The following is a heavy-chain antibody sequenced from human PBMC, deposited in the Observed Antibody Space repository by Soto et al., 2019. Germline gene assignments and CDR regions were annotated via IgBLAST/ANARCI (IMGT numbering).Heavy chain of an antibody. CDR2: ITNKADNYAT. Sequence: EVQLVESGGGLVQPGGSLKLSCAASGFTFNGSAMHWVRQAPGKGLEWVGRITNKADNYATVYAASVKGRFTISRDDSKNAAYLQMNSLKTEDTAVYYCTTHHVTGHKPHWGQGTLVTVSS. J-gene: IGHJ4*02. V-gene: IGHV3-73*02. D-gene: IGHD3-9*01. CDR1: GFTFNGSA. CDR3: TTHHVTGHKPH.